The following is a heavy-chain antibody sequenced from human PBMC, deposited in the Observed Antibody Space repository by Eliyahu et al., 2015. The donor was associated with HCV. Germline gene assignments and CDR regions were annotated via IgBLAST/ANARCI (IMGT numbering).Heavy chain of an antibody. CDR2: INHSGXX. Sequence: QVQLQQWGAGLLKPSETLSLTCXXYGGSFSGYYWXXIRQPPGKGLEWIGEINHSGXXNYXPSXKSRVTISLDTSKNQFSLKLSSVTAADTAVYYCARGVSLYDYIWGSYRTGLGYWGQGTLVTASS. CDR1: GGSFSGYY. V-gene: IGHV4-34*01. D-gene: IGHD3-16*02. J-gene: IGHJ4*02. CDR3: ARGVSLYDYIWGSYRTGLGY.